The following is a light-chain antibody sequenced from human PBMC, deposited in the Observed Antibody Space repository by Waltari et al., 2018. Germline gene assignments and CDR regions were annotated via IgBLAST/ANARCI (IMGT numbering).Light chain of an antibody. V-gene: IGLV2-11*01. J-gene: IGLJ3*02. CDR3: CSYAGSITFWV. Sequence: QSALTQPRSVSGSPGQSVTISCTGTSSDVGGYNYVSWYQHHPGKAPKLIIYDAPKRPSGVPDRFSASKSDNTASLTISGLQAEDEADYYCCSYAGSITFWVFGGGTKLTVL. CDR1: SSDVGGYNY. CDR2: DAP.